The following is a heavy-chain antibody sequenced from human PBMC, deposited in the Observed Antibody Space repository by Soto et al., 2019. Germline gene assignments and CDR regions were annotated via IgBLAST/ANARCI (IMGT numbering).Heavy chain of an antibody. D-gene: IGHD3-10*01. CDR2: ISGTGDSS. Sequence: LTLSCAASGFTFGSYAMSGVRQAPWKGLEWVSLISGTGDSSAYANSVKGRFTISRDYSKTTVFLQMNSLRAEDTAVYFCAKDNGNYGSGSFSHWGQGTLVTVSS. CDR3: AKDNGNYGSGSFSH. V-gene: IGHV3-23*01. J-gene: IGHJ4*02. CDR1: GFTFGSYA.